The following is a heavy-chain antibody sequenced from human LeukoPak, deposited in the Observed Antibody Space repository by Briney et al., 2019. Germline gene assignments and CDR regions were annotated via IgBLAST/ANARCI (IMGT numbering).Heavy chain of an antibody. J-gene: IGHJ4*02. CDR2: INPNSGGT. CDR1: GYTFTGYY. Sequence: ASVKVSCKASGYTFTGYYMHWVRQAPGQGLEWMGWINPNSGGTNYAQKFQGRVTMTRDTSISTAYMELSRLRSEDTALYYCARSTTVTSAFDFWGQGTLVTVSS. CDR3: ARSTTVTSAFDF. D-gene: IGHD4-17*01. V-gene: IGHV1-2*02.